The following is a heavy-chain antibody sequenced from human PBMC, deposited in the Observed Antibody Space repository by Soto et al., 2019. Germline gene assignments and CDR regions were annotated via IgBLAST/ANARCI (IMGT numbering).Heavy chain of an antibody. CDR3: ARQSGRA. CDR2: IYPGDSDT. Sequence: XEALKFYWESACNSFTSYWIGLGLQMPGKVVWLMGIIYPGDSDTRYSPSFHGHVTISADKSISTAYLQWSSLKASDNAMYYCARQSGRAWGQGTLVTVSS. CDR1: CNSFTSYW. V-gene: IGHV5-51*01. D-gene: IGHD2-15*01. J-gene: IGHJ4*02.